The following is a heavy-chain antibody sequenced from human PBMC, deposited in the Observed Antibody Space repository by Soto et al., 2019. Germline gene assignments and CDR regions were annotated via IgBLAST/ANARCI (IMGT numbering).Heavy chain of an antibody. CDR2: MNPNSGNT. D-gene: IGHD3-3*01. CDR1: GSTFTSYD. CDR3: ARGRSTIFGVVRPYGMDV. Sequence: SLKFSCKASGSTFTSYDINWVRQATGQGLEWMGWMNPNSGNTGYAQKFQGRVTMTRNTSISTAYMELSSLRSEDTAVYYCARGRSTIFGVVRPYGMDVWGQGTTVTVSS. J-gene: IGHJ6*02. V-gene: IGHV1-8*01.